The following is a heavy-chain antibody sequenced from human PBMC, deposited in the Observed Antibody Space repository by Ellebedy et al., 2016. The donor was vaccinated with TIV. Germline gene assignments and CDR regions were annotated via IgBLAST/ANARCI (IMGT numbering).Heavy chain of an antibody. J-gene: IGHJ3*02. V-gene: IGHV4-59*01. Sequence: SQTLSLTXXVYGGSFSGYYWSWIRQPPGKGLEWIGYIYYSGSTSYNPSLKSRVTISVDTSKNQFSLKLSSVTAADTAVYYCAREGGSYYAFDIWGQGTMVTVSS. CDR3: AREGGSYYAFDI. CDR1: GGSFSGYY. CDR2: IYYSGST. D-gene: IGHD1-26*01.